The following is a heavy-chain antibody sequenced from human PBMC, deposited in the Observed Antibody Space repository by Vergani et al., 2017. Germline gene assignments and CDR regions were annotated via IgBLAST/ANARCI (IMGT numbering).Heavy chain of an antibody. V-gene: IGHV3-11*01. D-gene: IGHD5-24*01. J-gene: IGHJ3*02. CDR3: ARDXRDYNNYPRTFDI. CDR2: ISNSGNTI. CDR1: GFSFSDHY. Sequence: QVQLVESGGGLVKPGGSLILSCAASGFSFSDHYMTWIRQAPGKGLEWVSYISNSGNTIEYADSVKGRFSISRDNAKSSLFLQMDSLRAEDTAVYYCARDXRDYNNYPRTFDIWVQGSMVTVSS.